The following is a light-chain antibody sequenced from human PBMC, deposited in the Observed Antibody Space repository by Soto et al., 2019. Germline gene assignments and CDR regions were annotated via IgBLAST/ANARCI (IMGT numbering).Light chain of an antibody. CDR1: QSVTSNY. Sequence: EIVLTQSPGTLSLSPGERATLSCRASQSVTSNYLAWYQQRPGQAPRLLMYGAYIRATGIPDTFSGSGSGTEFTLTISSLQSEDFAVYYCQQHDNWPPWTFGQGTKVDIK. V-gene: IGKV3-20*01. J-gene: IGKJ1*01. CDR3: QQHDNWPPWT. CDR2: GAY.